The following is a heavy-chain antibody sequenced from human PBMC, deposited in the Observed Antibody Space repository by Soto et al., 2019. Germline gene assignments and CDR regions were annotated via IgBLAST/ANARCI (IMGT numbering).Heavy chain of an antibody. CDR3: ARARLELRFGFDY. Sequence: ASVKVSCKASGYTFTGYYMHWVRQAPGQGLEWMGWINPNSGGTNYAQKFQGWVTMTRDTSISTAYMELSRLRSDDMAVYYCARARLELRFGFDYWGQGTLVTVSS. D-gene: IGHD1-7*01. CDR1: GYTFTGYY. CDR2: INPNSGGT. V-gene: IGHV1-2*04. J-gene: IGHJ4*02.